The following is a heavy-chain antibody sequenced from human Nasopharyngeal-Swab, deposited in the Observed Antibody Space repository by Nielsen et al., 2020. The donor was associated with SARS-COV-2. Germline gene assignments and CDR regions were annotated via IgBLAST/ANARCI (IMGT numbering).Heavy chain of an antibody. CDR1: GGSISSYY. J-gene: IGHJ4*02. CDR3: ARGGRYFDWTYDY. V-gene: IGHV4-59*01. D-gene: IGHD3-9*01. CDR2: IYYSGST. Sequence: GSLRLSCTVSGGSISSYYWSWIRQPPGKGLEWIGYIYYSGSTNYNPSLKSRVTISVDTSKNQFSLKLSSVTAADTAVYYCARGGRYFDWTYDYWGQGTLVTVSS.